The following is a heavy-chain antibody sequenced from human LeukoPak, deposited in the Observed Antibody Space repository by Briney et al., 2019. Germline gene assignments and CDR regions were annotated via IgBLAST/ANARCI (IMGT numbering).Heavy chain of an antibody. D-gene: IGHD5-12*01. V-gene: IGHV1-3*03. CDR1: GYTFTSYV. Sequence: ASVKVSCKASGYTFTSYVIHWVRQAPGQRLEWMGWINAGNGNTKYSQEFQDRVTITRDTSASTAYMELSSLRSEDMAVYYCARLGKSGYDSWFDPWGQGTLVTVSS. CDR2: INAGNGNT. CDR3: ARLGKSGYDSWFDP. J-gene: IGHJ5*02.